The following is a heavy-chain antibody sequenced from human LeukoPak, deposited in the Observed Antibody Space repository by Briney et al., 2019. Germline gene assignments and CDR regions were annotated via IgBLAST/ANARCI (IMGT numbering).Heavy chain of an antibody. Sequence: PGRSLRLSCAASGFTFDDYAMDWVRQAPGRGLEWGSSINWNSGSIGYADSVKGRFTISRHNAKNSLYLQMNSLRAEDTAVYYCAKGVPAALGNYYYMDVWGKGTTVTISS. D-gene: IGHD2-2*01. V-gene: IGHV3-9*01. CDR2: INWNSGSI. J-gene: IGHJ6*03. CDR3: AKGVPAALGNYYYMDV. CDR1: GFTFDDYA.